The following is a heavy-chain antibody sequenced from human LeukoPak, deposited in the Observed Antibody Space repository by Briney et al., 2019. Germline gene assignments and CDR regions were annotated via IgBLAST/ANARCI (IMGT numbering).Heavy chain of an antibody. V-gene: IGHV3-21*01. D-gene: IGHD3-9*01. J-gene: IGHJ4*02. CDR3: VRDDILTGYPTPFDY. Sequence: GGPLRLSCAASGFTFSSYEMNWVRQAPGKGLEWVSSISSSSSYIYYADSVKGRFTISRDNAQNSLYLQMNSLRAEDTAVYYCVRDDILTGYPTPFDYWGQGTLVTVSS. CDR1: GFTFSSYE. CDR2: ISSSSSYI.